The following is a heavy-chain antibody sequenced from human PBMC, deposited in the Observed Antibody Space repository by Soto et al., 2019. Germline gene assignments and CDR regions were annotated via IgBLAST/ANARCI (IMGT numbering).Heavy chain of an antibody. J-gene: IGHJ3*02. CDR3: ARGRAGTGTTFAGDSKRSAFDI. Sequence: QVQLQQWGAGLLKPSETLSLTCAVYGGSFSGYYWSWIRQPPGKGLEWIGEINHSGSTNYNPSLKSRVTISVDTSKNQFSLKLSSVTAADTAVYYCARGRAGTGTTFAGDSKRSAFDIWGQGTMVTVSS. CDR1: GGSFSGYY. D-gene: IGHD1-7*01. CDR2: INHSGST. V-gene: IGHV4-34*01.